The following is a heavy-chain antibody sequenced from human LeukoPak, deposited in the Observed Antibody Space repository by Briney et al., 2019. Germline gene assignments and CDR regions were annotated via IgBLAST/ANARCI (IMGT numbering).Heavy chain of an antibody. D-gene: IGHD1-26*01. J-gene: IGHJ4*02. V-gene: IGHV4-4*07. CDR1: GASISSYY. Sequence: ASETLSLTCSVSGASISSYYWSWIRQPAGKGLEWIGRIYTSGNTNYNPSLKSRVTISVDTSKNQFSLKLSSVTAADTAVYYCARGRWELHYFDYWGQGTLVTVSS. CDR2: IYTSGNT. CDR3: ARGRWELHYFDY.